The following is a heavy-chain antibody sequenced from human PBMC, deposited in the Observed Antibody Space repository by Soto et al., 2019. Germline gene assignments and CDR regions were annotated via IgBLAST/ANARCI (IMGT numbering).Heavy chain of an antibody. CDR3: AREDFPSSWEPLDH. J-gene: IGHJ4*02. Sequence: PGGALRLSCAASGFTVSSKYMSWVRQAPGKGLEWVSLIQSGGPTYYADSVKGRFTISRDNAQNTLYLQMHSLRAEDPAVYYCAREDFPSSWEPLDHWGQGTLVTVSX. CDR1: GFTVSSKY. D-gene: IGHD1-26*01. V-gene: IGHV3-66*01. CDR2: IQSGGPT.